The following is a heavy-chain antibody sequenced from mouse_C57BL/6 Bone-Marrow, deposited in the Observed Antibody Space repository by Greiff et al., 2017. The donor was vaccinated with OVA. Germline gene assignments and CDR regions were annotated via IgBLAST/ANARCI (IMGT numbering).Heavy chain of an antibody. CDR2: IDPENGDT. CDR3: TAYGNFDY. J-gene: IGHJ2*01. Sequence: EVHLVESGAELVRPGASVKLSCTASGYTITDDYMHWVKQRPEQGLEWIGWIDPENGDTEYTSKFQGKATMTADTSSNTAYLQLSSLTSEDTAVYYCTAYGNFDYWGQGTTLTVSS. V-gene: IGHV14-4*01. D-gene: IGHD2-1*01. CDR1: GYTITDDY.